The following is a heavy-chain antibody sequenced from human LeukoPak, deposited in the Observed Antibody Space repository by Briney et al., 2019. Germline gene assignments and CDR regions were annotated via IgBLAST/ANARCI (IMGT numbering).Heavy chain of an antibody. D-gene: IGHD2-15*01. V-gene: IGHV5-51*01. J-gene: IGHJ4*02. Sequence: GESLKISCKGSEYSFATYWIGWVRQMPGQGLEWMGIIFPGDSDTRCSPSFQGQVTISADKSISTAYLQWSSLKASDTAIYYCASEYCSGGNCYFDYWGQGTLVTVSS. CDR3: ASEYCSGGNCYFDY. CDR1: EYSFATYW. CDR2: IFPGDSDT.